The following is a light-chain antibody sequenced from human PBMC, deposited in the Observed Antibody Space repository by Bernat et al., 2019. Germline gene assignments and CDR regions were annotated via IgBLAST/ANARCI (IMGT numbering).Light chain of an antibody. Sequence: SAPPRPPSASGSPGQSVTISCTGTSSDVGGYKYVSWYQQHPGKAPKLMIYEVSKRPSGVPDRFSGSKSGNTASLTVSGLQAEDEADYYCISYAGNNIFVFGTGTKVTVL. CDR1: SSDVGGYKY. CDR2: EVS. V-gene: IGLV2-8*01. J-gene: IGLJ1*01. CDR3: ISYAGNNIFV.